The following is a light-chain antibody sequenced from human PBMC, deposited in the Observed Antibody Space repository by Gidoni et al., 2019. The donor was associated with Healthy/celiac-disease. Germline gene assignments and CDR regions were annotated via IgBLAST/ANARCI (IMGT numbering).Light chain of an antibody. Sequence: DIQLTQSPSSLSASVGDRVTITCRASQSSSSYLNWYQQKPGKAPKLLIYAASSLQSGVPSRFSGSGSGTDFTLTISSLQPEDFATYYCQQSYSTAETFGQGTKVEIK. CDR3: QQSYSTAET. CDR2: AAS. V-gene: IGKV1-39*01. J-gene: IGKJ1*01. CDR1: QSSSSY.